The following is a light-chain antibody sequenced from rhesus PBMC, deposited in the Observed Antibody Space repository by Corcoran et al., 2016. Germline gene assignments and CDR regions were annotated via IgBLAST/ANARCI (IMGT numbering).Light chain of an antibody. Sequence: DIQMTQSPSSLSASVGDTVTITCRASQSISSWLAWYQQKPGKAPKLLIYKASSLQSGVPSRFSGSGSWTDFTLTISSLQSEDFATYYCQQYSSSPPWTFGQGTKVEIK. V-gene: IGKV1-22*01. CDR1: QSISSW. J-gene: IGKJ1*01. CDR3: QQYSSSPPWT. CDR2: KAS.